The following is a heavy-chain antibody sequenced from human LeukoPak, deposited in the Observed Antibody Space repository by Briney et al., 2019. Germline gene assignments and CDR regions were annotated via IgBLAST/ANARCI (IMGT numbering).Heavy chain of an antibody. J-gene: IGHJ4*02. D-gene: IGHD6-19*01. CDR3: ARGITIAVAASGDYFDY. Sequence: GGSLRLSCAASGFTVSSSYMSWVRQAPGKGLEWVSVIYSGGSTYYADSVKGRFTTSRDSSKNTLYLQMHSLRAEDTAVYYCARGITIAVAASGDYFDYWGQGTLVTVSS. CDR1: GFTVSSSY. V-gene: IGHV3-66*01. CDR2: IYSGGST.